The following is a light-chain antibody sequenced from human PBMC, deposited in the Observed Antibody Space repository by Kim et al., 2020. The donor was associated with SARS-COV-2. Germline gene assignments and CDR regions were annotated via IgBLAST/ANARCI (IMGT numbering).Light chain of an antibody. CDR2: GAS. CDR1: ESVRSN. CDR3: QQYDNWPPWT. J-gene: IGKJ1*01. Sequence: PGERATLSCRASESVRSNLAWYQQKPGQAPRLLIHGASTRATGIPARFSGSGSGTEFTLTINSLQSEDFAVYYCQQYDNWPPWTFGQGTKVEIK. V-gene: IGKV3-15*01.